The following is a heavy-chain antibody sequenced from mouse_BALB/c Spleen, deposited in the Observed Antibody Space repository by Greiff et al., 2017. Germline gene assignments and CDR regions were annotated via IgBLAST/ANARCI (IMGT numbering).Heavy chain of an antibody. J-gene: IGHJ2*01. V-gene: IGHV5-17*02. CDR2: ISSGSSTI. Sequence: EVKLVESGGGLVQPGGSRKLSCAASGFTFSSFGMHWVRQAPEKGLEWVAYISSGSSTIYYADTVKGRFTISRDNPKNTLFLQMTSLRSEDTAMYYCARRRRFDYWGQGTTLTVSS. D-gene: IGHD2-12*01. CDR1: GFTFSSFG. CDR3: ARRRRFDY.